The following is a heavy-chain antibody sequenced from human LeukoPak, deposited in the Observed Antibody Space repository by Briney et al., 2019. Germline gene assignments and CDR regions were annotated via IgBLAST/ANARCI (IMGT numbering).Heavy chain of an antibody. D-gene: IGHD3-10*01. V-gene: IGHV3-66*01. J-gene: IGHJ4*02. CDR2: IYSGGST. CDR3: ASGDHLYYFDY. CDR1: GFTVSSNC. Sequence: GGLHKLSCAPSGFTVSSNCMSWARQAPGKGLEWVSVIYSGGSTYYADSVKGRFTISRDNSKNTLYLQMNSLRAEDTAVYYCASGDHLYYFDYWGQG.